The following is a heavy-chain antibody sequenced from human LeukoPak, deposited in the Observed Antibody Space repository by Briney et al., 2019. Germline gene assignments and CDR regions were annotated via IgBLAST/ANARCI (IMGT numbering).Heavy chain of an antibody. J-gene: IGHJ4*02. D-gene: IGHD4-17*01. V-gene: IGHV3-49*04. CDR2: IRSKAYGGTT. CDR1: GFTFGDYA. Sequence: PGGSLRLSCTASGFTFGDYAMSWVRQAPGKGLEWVGFIRSKAYGGTTEYAASVKGRFTISRDDSKSIAYLQMNSLKTEDTAVYYCTRMTTVKGDQYYFDYWGQGTLVTVSS. CDR3: TRMTTVKGDQYYFDY.